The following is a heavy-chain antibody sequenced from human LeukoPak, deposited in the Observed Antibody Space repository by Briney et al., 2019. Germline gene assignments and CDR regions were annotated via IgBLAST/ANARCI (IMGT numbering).Heavy chain of an antibody. CDR2: ISGGGGST. Sequence: GGSLRLSCAASGFTFTSYSMNWVRQAPGKGLEWVSTISGGGGSTYYADSVKGRFTISRDNSKNTLYLQVNSLRAEDTAVYYCAKGGKWDVTPFDYWGRGTLVTVSS. CDR1: GFTFTSYS. J-gene: IGHJ4*02. CDR3: AKGGKWDVTPFDY. V-gene: IGHV3-23*01. D-gene: IGHD1-26*01.